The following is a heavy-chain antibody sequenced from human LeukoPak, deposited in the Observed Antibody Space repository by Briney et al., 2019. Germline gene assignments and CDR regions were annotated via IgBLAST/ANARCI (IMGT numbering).Heavy chain of an antibody. V-gene: IGHV1-69*04. CDR1: GGTFSSYA. Sequence: ASVKVSCKASGGTFSSYAISWVRQAPGQGLEWMGRIIPILGIANYAQKFQGRVTITADKSTSTAYMELSSLRSEDTAVYYCAGDDRDGYNYFDYWGQGTLVTVSS. J-gene: IGHJ4*02. CDR2: IIPILGIA. CDR3: AGDDRDGYNYFDY. D-gene: IGHD5-24*01.